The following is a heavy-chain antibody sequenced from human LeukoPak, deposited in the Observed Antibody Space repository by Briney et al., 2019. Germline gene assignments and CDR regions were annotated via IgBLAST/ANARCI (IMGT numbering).Heavy chain of an antibody. D-gene: IGHD4-17*01. CDR2: ISSSGSTI. CDR1: GFTFSSYE. J-gene: IGHJ4*02. V-gene: IGHV3-48*03. CDR3: AIHDYGDHELDY. Sequence: GGSLRLSCAASGFTFSSYEMNWVRQAPGKGLEWVSYISSSGSTIYYADSVKGRFTISRDNAKNSLYLQMNSLRAEDTAVYYCAIHDYGDHELDYWGQGTLVTVSS.